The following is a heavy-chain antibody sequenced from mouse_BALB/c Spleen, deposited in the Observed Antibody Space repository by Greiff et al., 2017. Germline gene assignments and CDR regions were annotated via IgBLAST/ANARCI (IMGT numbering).Heavy chain of an antibody. CDR2: ILPGSGNT. Sequence: VQLQQSGAELMKPGASVKISCKASGYTFSSYWIEWVKQRPGHGLEWIGEILPGSGNTNYNEKFKGKATFTADTSSNTAYMQLSSLTSEDSAVYYGARNWEQDYWGQGTTLTVSS. CDR1: GYTFSSYW. V-gene: IGHV1-9*01. CDR3: ARNWEQDY. D-gene: IGHD4-1*01. J-gene: IGHJ2*01.